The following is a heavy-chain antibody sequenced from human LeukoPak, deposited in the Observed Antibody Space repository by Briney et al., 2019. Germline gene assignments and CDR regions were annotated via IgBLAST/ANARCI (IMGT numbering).Heavy chain of an antibody. D-gene: IGHD1-14*01. V-gene: IGHV3-9*01. CDR1: GFSFDDYA. CDR2: ISWNSGSI. CDR3: AKVRNLRVYRNAFDI. Sequence: QPGRSLRLSCAASGFSFDDYAMRWGRQAPGKGLGWVSGISWNSGSIGYADSVKGRFTISRDNAKNSLYLQMSSLRAEDTALYYCAKVRNLRVYRNAFDIWGQGTMVTVSS. J-gene: IGHJ3*02.